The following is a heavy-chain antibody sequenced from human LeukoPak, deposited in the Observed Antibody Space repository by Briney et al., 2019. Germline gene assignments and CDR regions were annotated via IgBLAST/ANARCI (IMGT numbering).Heavy chain of an antibody. J-gene: IGHJ3*02. CDR1: GFTFSLYG. Sequence: GGSLRLSCAASGFTFSLYGMHWVRQAPGKGLEWVAMISYDASNTYYADSVKGRFTISRDNPKNTLYLQMNSLRAEDTTVYYCAKLYTAMIDYDVFEIWGQGTMVTVSS. V-gene: IGHV3-30*18. CDR2: ISYDASNT. D-gene: IGHD5-18*01. CDR3: AKLYTAMIDYDVFEI.